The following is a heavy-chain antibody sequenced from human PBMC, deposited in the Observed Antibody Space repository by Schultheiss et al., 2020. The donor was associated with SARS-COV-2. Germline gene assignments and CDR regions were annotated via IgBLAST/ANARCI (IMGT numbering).Heavy chain of an antibody. D-gene: IGHD5-12*01. V-gene: IGHV4-59*01. J-gene: IGHJ6*02. Sequence: SETLSLTCTVSGGSISDYYWSWIRQPPGKGLEWIGYIYYSGSTNYNPSLKSRVTISVDTSKNQFSLKLTSVTAADTAVYYCARDRRRSGYDSRVQTSYYGMDVWGQGTTVTVSS. CDR1: GGSISDYY. CDR3: ARDRRRSGYDSRVQTSYYGMDV. CDR2: IYYSGST.